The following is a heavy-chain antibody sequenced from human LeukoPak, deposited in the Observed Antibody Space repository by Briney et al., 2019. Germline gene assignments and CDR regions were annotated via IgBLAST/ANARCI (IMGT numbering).Heavy chain of an antibody. CDR1: GFSLTTTGVG. V-gene: IGHV2-5*01. J-gene: IGHJ4*02. CDR2: IYWNGDK. CDR3: AHRPSGDGEFDY. Sequence: SGPTLVNPTPTLTLTCTFSGFSLTTTGVGVGWIRQPPGKALQWLALIYWNGDKRFSPSLNSRLTITKDTSKNQVVLTMTNMDPVDTATYYCAHRPSGDGEFDYWGQGTLVTVSS. D-gene: IGHD5-24*01.